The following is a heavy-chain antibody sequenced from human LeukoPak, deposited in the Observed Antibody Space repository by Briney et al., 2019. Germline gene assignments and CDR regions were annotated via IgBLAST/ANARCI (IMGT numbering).Heavy chain of an antibody. CDR2: ICSSGSTI. V-gene: IGHV3-48*03. D-gene: IGHD3-3*02. J-gene: IGHJ6*04. CDR1: GFTYCSYE. Sequence: PGGSLRLSCAASGFTYCSYEMNWLRQAPGKGLEWVSYICSSGSTIYHADSVKGRFTISKDNAKNSLYLQMNSLRAEDTAVYYCAELGINMNGGVWGKGTTVTISS. CDR3: AELGINMNGGV.